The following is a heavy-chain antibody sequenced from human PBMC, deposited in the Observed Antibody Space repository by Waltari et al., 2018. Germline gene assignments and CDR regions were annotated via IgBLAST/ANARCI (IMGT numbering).Heavy chain of an antibody. D-gene: IGHD3-16*02. J-gene: IGHJ3*02. CDR2: FRRKVKGGTT. CDR3: TRVVVTFGGVIDAFDI. CDR1: GFTFGDYG. Sequence: EVQLVESGGGLVQPGRSLSLSCAASGFTFGDYGLSWFRQGPGMGLQWVGYFRRKVKGGTTEYAASVKGRFTISRDDSKSNAYLQMNSLKTEDTAVYYCTRVVVTFGGVIDAFDIWGQGTMVTVSS. V-gene: IGHV3-49*03.